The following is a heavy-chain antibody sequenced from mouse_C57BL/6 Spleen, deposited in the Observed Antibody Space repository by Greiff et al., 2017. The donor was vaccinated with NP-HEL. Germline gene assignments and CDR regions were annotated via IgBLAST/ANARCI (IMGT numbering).Heavy chain of an antibody. J-gene: IGHJ4*01. Sequence: QVQLQQPGAELVMPGASVKLSCKASGYTFTSYWMHWVKQRPGQGLEWIGEIDPSDSYTNYNQKFKGKSTLTVDKSSSTAYMELRSLTSEDTAVYYCARYAMDYWGQGTSVTVSS. CDR1: GYTFTSYW. CDR2: IDPSDSYT. CDR3: ARYAMDY. V-gene: IGHV1-69*01.